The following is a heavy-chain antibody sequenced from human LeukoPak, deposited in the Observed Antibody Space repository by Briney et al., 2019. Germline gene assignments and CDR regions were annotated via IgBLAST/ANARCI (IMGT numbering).Heavy chain of an antibody. D-gene: IGHD1-7*01. CDR2: IYYSGST. CDR1: GGSISSYY. CDR3: ARSAGLELRAYYYGVDV. V-gene: IGHV4-59*01. Sequence: SETLSPTCTVSGGSISSYYWSWIRQPPGKGLEWIGYIYYSGSTNYNPSLKSRVTISVDTSKNQFSLKLSSVTAADTAVYYCARSAGLELRAYYYGVDVWGQGTTVTVSS. J-gene: IGHJ6*02.